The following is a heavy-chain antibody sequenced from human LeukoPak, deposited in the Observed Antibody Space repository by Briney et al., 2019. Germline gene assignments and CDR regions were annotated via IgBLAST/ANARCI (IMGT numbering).Heavy chain of an antibody. J-gene: IGHJ4*02. CDR1: GGSISSSNW. CDR2: IYHSGST. CDR3: ARSPKYSQYSSSWYYFDY. V-gene: IGHV4-4*02. D-gene: IGHD6-13*01. Sequence: PSETLSLTCAVSGGSISSSNWWSWVRQPPGKGLEWIGEIYHSGSTNYNPSLKSRVTISVDTSKNQFSLKLSSVTAADTAVYYCARSPKYSQYSSSWYYFDYWGQGTLVTVSS.